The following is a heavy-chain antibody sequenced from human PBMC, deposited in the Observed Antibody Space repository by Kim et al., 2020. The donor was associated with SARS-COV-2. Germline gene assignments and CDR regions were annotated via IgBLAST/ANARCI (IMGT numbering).Heavy chain of an antibody. V-gene: IGHV3-15*01. CDR3: TTTVVTPWS. CDR2: GTT. J-gene: IGHJ4*02. Sequence: GTTDYAAPVKGRFTISRDDSKNTVYLQMNSLKIEDTAVYYCTTTVVTPWSWGQGTLVTVSS. D-gene: IGHD2-21*02.